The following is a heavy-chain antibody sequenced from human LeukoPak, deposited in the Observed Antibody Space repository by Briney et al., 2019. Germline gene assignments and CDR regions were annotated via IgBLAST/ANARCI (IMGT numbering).Heavy chain of an antibody. D-gene: IGHD6-19*01. Sequence: PGGSLRLSCEASGFTFSSYSLNWVRQAPGKGLEWISSIGGTSTYIYYADSVRGRFTVSRDNVKKSVYLQMNSLSADDTSVYYCARGSGPNSYWYFDLWGRGTPVTVSS. CDR1: GFTFSSYS. V-gene: IGHV3-21*01. J-gene: IGHJ2*01. CDR3: ARGSGPNSYWYFDL. CDR2: IGGTSTYI.